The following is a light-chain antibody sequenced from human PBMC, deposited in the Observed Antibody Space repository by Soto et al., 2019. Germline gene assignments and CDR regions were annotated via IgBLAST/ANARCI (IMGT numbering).Light chain of an antibody. Sequence: DIQLTQSPSFLSASVGDRVTITCRASQAISRSLVWYQQRPGRAPEVLIYAASSLQSGVPSRFSGSGSGTEFTLTIFSLQPEDFATYYCQQDNNYPRTFGQGTRLDIK. CDR2: AAS. CDR1: QAISRS. V-gene: IGKV1-9*01. CDR3: QQDNNYPRT. J-gene: IGKJ5*01.